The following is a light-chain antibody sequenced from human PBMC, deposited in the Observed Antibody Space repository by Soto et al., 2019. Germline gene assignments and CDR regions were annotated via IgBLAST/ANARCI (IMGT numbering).Light chain of an antibody. CDR3: QQYNNWPRT. CDR1: QSVSSN. V-gene: IGKV3-15*01. CDR2: GAS. J-gene: IGKJ1*01. Sequence: EIVMTQSPATLSVSPGERATLSCRASQSVSSNLAWYQQKPGQAPRLLIYGASARATGIPVRFSGSGSGTEFTLTISSLQSEDFAVYYCQQYNNWPRTFGQGTRWIS.